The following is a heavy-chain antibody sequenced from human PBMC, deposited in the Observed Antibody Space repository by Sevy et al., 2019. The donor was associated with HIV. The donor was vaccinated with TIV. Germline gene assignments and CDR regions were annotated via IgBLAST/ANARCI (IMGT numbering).Heavy chain of an antibody. CDR2: ISYDGSNK. CDR1: GFTFSSYA. J-gene: IGHJ3*02. CDR3: ARDPGSDALDI. V-gene: IGHV3-30-3*01. Sequence: GGSLRLSCAASGFTFSSYAMHWVRQAPGKGLEWVAVISYDGSNKYYADSVKGRFTISRDNSKNTLYLQMNSLRAEDTAVYYCARDPGSDALDIWGQGTMVTVSS.